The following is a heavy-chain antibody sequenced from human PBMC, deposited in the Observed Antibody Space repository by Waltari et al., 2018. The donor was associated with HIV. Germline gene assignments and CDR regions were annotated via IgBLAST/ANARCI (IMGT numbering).Heavy chain of an antibody. J-gene: IGHJ4*02. V-gene: IGHV4-61*02. CDR1: GGSISSGSYY. CDR3: ARGIPFFAFDY. Sequence: QVQLQESGPGLVKPSQTLSLTCTVSGGSISSGSYYWSWIRQPAGKGLEWIGRIYTSGSTNYNPSLKSRVTISVDTSKNQFSLKLSSVTAEDTAVYYCARGIPFFAFDYWGQGTLVTVSS. CDR2: IYTSGST.